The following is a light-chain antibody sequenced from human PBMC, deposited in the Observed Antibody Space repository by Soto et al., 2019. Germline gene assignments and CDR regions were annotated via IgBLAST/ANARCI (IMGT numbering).Light chain of an antibody. CDR3: QQRSTWWT. J-gene: IGKJ1*01. CDR2: HAS. CDR1: QSISKF. Sequence: EIVITQSPATLPVSPGERATLSCRASQSISKFLAWYRQKPGQSPRLLIYHASNTATGTPGRFSGSGSGTDFTLTISSLEPEDFAVYYCQQRSTWWTFGQGTQVDIK. V-gene: IGKV3-11*01.